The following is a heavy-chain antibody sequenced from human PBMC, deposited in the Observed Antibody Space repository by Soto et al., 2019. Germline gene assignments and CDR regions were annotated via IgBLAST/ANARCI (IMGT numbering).Heavy chain of an antibody. CDR3: AKEGATYYDILTGPGHGMDV. CDR1: GFTFDDYA. Sequence: PGGSLRLSCAASGFTFDDYAMHWVRQAPGKGLEWVSGISWNSGSIGYADSVKGRFTISRDNAKNSLYLQMNSLRAEDTALYYCAKEGATYYDILTGPGHGMDVWGQGTTVTVSS. J-gene: IGHJ6*02. D-gene: IGHD3-9*01. CDR2: ISWNSGSI. V-gene: IGHV3-9*01.